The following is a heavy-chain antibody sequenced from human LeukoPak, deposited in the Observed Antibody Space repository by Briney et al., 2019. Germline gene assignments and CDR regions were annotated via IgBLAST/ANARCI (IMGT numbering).Heavy chain of an antibody. J-gene: IGHJ4*02. V-gene: IGHV3-20*04. D-gene: IGHD3-10*01. Sequence: PGGSLRLSCAASGFTFTSYNMNWVRQAPGKGLEWVSGIIWSGGSTGYADSVKGRFTISRDNAKNSLYLQMNSLRAEDTALYYCARDDYGSGSWNDYWGQGTLVTVSS. CDR1: GFTFTSYN. CDR3: ARDDYGSGSWNDY. CDR2: IIWSGGST.